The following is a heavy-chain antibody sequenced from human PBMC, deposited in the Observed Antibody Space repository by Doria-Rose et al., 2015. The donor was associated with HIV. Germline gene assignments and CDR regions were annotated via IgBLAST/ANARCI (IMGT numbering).Heavy chain of an antibody. CDR2: ISWDSGVK. Sequence: VQLVQSGGGLVQPGRSLRLSCVGSGFSFESYAMHWVRLAPGKGLEWVAGISWDSGVKGNADSVEGRFTTSRDNAKKSVYLEMRSLRPEDTAFYYCAKAPIIGPKYYFYMDVWGKGTSVTVSS. V-gene: IGHV3-9*01. CDR3: AKAPIIGPKYYFYMDV. J-gene: IGHJ6*03. CDR1: GFSFESYA. D-gene: IGHD3-3*01.